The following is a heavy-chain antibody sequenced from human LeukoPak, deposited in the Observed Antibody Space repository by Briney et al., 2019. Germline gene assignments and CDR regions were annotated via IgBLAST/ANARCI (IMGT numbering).Heavy chain of an antibody. CDR1: GGSFSGYY. D-gene: IGHD3-22*01. CDR3: ASSRRDYYDSSGYYYWGSHDAFDI. CDR2: INQSGST. J-gene: IGHJ3*02. Sequence: SETLSLTCAVYGGSFSGYYWSWIRQPPGKGLEWIGEINQSGSTNYNPSLKSRVTISVDTSKNQFSLKLSSVTAADTAVYYCASSRRDYYDSSGYYYWGSHDAFDIWGQGTMVTVSS. V-gene: IGHV4-34*01.